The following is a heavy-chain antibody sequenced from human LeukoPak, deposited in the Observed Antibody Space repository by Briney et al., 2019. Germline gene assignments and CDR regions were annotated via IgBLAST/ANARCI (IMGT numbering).Heavy chain of an antibody. J-gene: IGHJ4*02. CDR3: AREGGYGGVFDY. D-gene: IGHD5-12*01. CDR2: IKQDGSEK. V-gene: IGHV3-7*05. Sequence: GGSLRLSCAASRFTFSSYWMTWVRQAPGKGLEWVANIKQDGSEKYYVGSVKGRFTISRDNTKNSLYLQMNSLRAEDTAVYYCAREGGYGGVFDYWGQGTLVTVSS. CDR1: RFTFSSYW.